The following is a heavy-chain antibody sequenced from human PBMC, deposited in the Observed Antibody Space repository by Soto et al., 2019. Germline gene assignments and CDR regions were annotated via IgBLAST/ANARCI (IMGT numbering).Heavy chain of an antibody. D-gene: IGHD3-10*01. CDR1: GGTFSNSA. CDR2: IMPIFRTP. Sequence: QVQLEQSGAEVKKPGSSVKVSCRASGGTFSNSALSWVRQAPGQGLEWIGGIMPIFRTPDYAQKFQGRVTITADESTGTVDRESSGPRRDVTAVYYGANYNDRVPLGVNYYYMLDVWGQGTTVTASS. CDR3: ANYNDRVPLGVNYYYMLDV. J-gene: IGHJ6*02. V-gene: IGHV1-69*12.